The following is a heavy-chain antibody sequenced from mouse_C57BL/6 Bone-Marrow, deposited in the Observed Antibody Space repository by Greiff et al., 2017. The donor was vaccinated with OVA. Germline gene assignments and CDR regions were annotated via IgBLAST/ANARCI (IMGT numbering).Heavy chain of an antibody. CDR2: IRLKSDNYAT. D-gene: IGHD2-3*01. Sequence: DVMLVESGGGLVQPGGSMKLSCVASGFTFSNYWMNWVRQSPEKGLEWVAQIRLKSDNYATHYAESVKGRFTISRDDSKSSVYLQMNNLRAEDTGIYYCTNDGYYVNYWGQGTTLTVSS. CDR3: TNDGYYVNY. CDR1: GFTFSNYW. J-gene: IGHJ2*01. V-gene: IGHV6-3*01.